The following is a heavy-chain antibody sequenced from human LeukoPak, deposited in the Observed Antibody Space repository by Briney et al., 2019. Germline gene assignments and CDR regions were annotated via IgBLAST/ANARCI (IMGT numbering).Heavy chain of an antibody. Sequence: GGSLRLSCAASGFTFSNAWMRWVRQHPGKGLEWVSAIIGSGGSTYYAHSVKGRFTISRDNSKNKLYLQMNSLRAEDTAVYYCAKDFYDDSNGYYGHFFDYWGQGTLVTVSS. CDR1: GFTFSNAW. J-gene: IGHJ4*02. CDR2: IIGSGGST. V-gene: IGHV3-23*01. D-gene: IGHD3-22*01. CDR3: AKDFYDDSNGYYGHFFDY.